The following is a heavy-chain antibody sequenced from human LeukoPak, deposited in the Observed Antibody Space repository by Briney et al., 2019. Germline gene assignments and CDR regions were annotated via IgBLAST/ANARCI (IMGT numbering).Heavy chain of an antibody. Sequence: ASVKVSCKASGYTFISYGITWVRQAPGQGLEWLGWISAYNGNIDYAQKLQGRVTLTTDTSTSTAYMEVRSPRSDDTAVYYRASMSGYYPSYYFDYWGQGTLVTVSS. J-gene: IGHJ4*02. D-gene: IGHD3-3*01. CDR1: GYTFISYG. V-gene: IGHV1-18*01. CDR2: ISAYNGNI. CDR3: ASMSGYYPSYYFDY.